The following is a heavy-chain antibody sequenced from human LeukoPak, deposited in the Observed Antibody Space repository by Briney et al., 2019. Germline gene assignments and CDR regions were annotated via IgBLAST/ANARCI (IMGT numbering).Heavy chain of an antibody. D-gene: IGHD2-2*01. V-gene: IGHV3-30*02. CDR2: IRYDGSNK. J-gene: IGHJ6*03. CDR3: AKDFTSRYYYMDV. Sequence: GGSLRLSCAASGFTFSSYGMHWVRQAPGKGLEWVAFIRYDGSNKYYADSVKGRFTISRDNSENTLYLQMSSLRAEDTAVYYCAKDFTSRYYYMDVWGKGTTVTVSS. CDR1: GFTFSSYG.